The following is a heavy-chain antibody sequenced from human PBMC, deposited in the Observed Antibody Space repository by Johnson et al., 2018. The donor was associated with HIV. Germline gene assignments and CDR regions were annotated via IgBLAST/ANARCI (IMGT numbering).Heavy chain of an antibody. D-gene: IGHD3-3*01. V-gene: IGHV3-23*04. CDR2: ISGSGGST. Sequence: VQLVESGGGLVQPGGSLRLSCAASGFTFSSYAMSWVRQAPGKGLEWVSAISGSGGSTYYADSVKGRFTISRDNSKNTLYLQMNSLRAEDTAVYYCAEDMGESEGGEWASEDYDFGRDLPCLDPRGVVGTFDIWGQGTMVTVSS. CDR3: AEDMGESEGGEWASEDYDFGRDLPCLDPRGVVGTFDI. J-gene: IGHJ3*02. CDR1: GFTFSSYA.